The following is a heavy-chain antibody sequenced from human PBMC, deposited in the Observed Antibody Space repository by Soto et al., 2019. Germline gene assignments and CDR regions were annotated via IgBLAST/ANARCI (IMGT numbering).Heavy chain of an antibody. Sequence: PSETLSLTCTVSGGSISSSSYYWGWIRQPPGKGLEWIGNVYYGGSTYYNPSLKSRVTISVETSKSQFSLKLSSVTAADTAVYYCAGGDYYHSSGYYFYYYTRDGWGQGTTVTVSS. J-gene: IGHJ6*02. D-gene: IGHD3-22*01. CDR3: AGGDYYHSSGYYFYYYTRDG. V-gene: IGHV4-39*01. CDR1: GGSISSSSYY. CDR2: VYYGGST.